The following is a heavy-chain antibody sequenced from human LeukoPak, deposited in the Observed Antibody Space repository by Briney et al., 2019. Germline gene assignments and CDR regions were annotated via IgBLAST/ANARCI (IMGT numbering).Heavy chain of an antibody. J-gene: IGHJ4*02. V-gene: IGHV3-9*01. Sequence: GGSLRLSCVASGFTFDDYGMHWVRQGPGKGLEWVSGISWNSLSIDYADSVKGRFTISRDNAKNSLYLQMNSLRAEDTAVYYCARWVHGIYWGQGTLVTVSS. CDR2: ISWNSLSI. CDR1: GFTFDDYG. D-gene: IGHD1-1*01. CDR3: ARWVHGIY.